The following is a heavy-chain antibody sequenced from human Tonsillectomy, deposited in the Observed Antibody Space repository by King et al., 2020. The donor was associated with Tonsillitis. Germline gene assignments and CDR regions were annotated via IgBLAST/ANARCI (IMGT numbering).Heavy chain of an antibody. CDR1: GFTFSSYG. CDR2: ISYDGSNK. D-gene: IGHD2-15*01. V-gene: IGHV3-30*18. Sequence: VQLVESGGGVVQPGRSLRLSCAASGFTFSSYGMHWVRQAPGKGLEWVAVISYDGSNKYYADSVKGRFTISRDNSKNTLYLQMNSLRAEDTAVYYCGKDLGGGYCSGGSCYGWMVDYWGQGTLVTVSS. J-gene: IGHJ4*02. CDR3: GKDLGGGYCSGGSCYGWMVDY.